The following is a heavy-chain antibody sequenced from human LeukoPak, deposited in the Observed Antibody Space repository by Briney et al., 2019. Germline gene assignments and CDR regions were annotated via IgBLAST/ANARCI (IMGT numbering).Heavy chain of an antibody. J-gene: IGHJ4*02. D-gene: IGHD3-22*01. CDR1: GGSISSGSYY. V-gene: IGHV4-61*02. CDR3: ASHSPYDSSGYPN. CDR2: IYTSGST. Sequence: PSETLSLTCTVSGGSISSGSYYWSWIRQPAGEGLEWIGRIYTSGSTNYNPSLKSRVTISVDTSKNQFSLKLSSVTAADTAVYYCASHSPYDSSGYPNWGQGTLVTVSS.